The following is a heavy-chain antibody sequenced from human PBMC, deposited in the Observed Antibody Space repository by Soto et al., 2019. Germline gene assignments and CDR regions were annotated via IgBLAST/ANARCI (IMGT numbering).Heavy chain of an antibody. V-gene: IGHV3-30*18. CDR2: ISYEGNNK. Sequence: GGSLRLSCAASGFSLSNNGMHWVRQAPGKGLEWVAVISYEGNNKYYADSVKGRFTISRDNSKNTVYLEMNNLRAEDTAMYYCAKGGSGNYLTYYYYYGMDVWGQGTTVTVSS. CDR3: AKGGSGNYLTYYYYYGMDV. D-gene: IGHD3-22*01. CDR1: GFSLSNNG. J-gene: IGHJ6*02.